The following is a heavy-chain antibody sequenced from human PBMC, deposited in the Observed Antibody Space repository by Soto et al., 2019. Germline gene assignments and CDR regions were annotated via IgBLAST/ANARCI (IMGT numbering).Heavy chain of an antibody. V-gene: IGHV1-2*02. CDR2: INPNSGGT. J-gene: IGHJ4*02. D-gene: IGHD3-22*01. Sequence: GASVKDSCKASGYTFTGYYMHWVRQAPGQGLEWMGWINPNSGGTNYAQKFQGRVTMTRDTSISTAYMELSRLRSDDTAVYYCARDFPPVYRTPLYHYYDTTDYWGQGTQVTVSS. CDR3: ARDFPPVYRTPLYHYYDTTDY. CDR1: GYTFTGYY.